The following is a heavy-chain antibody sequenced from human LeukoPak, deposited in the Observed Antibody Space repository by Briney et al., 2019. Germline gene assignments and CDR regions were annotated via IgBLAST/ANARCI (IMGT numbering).Heavy chain of an antibody. CDR1: GFTFSSYG. Sequence: QPGGTLRLSCAASGFTFSSYGMSWVRQAPGKGLEWVSAISGSGGSTYYADSVKGRFTISRDNSKNTLYLQMNSLRAEDTAVYYCAEDRRAVAGTWNWGQGTLVTVSS. CDR3: AEDRRAVAGTWN. J-gene: IGHJ4*02. V-gene: IGHV3-23*01. D-gene: IGHD6-19*01. CDR2: ISGSGGST.